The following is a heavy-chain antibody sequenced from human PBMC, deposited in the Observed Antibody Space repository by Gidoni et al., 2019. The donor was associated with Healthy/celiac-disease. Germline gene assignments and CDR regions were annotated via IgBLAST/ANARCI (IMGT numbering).Heavy chain of an antibody. Sequence: SVKVSCKASGFTFTSYAMHWVRQAPGQRLEWMGWINAGNGNTKYSQKFQGRVTIVRDTSASTAYMELSSLRSEDTAVYYCARSYSSGWYPRYWGQGTLVTVSS. CDR1: GFTFTSYA. J-gene: IGHJ4*02. CDR2: INAGNGNT. V-gene: IGHV1-3*01. D-gene: IGHD6-19*01. CDR3: ARSYSSGWYPRY.